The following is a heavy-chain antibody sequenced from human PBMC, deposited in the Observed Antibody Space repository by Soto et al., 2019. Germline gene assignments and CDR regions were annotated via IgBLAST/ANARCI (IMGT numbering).Heavy chain of an antibody. CDR1: GYTFTSSY. CDR2: INPSGGST. Sequence: ASVKVSCKASGYTFTSSYMHWVRQAPGQGLEWMGIINPSGGSTNYAQKFQGRVTMTRDTSTSTVYMEVSSLRSEDAAVYYCARCPITMVRGVNGMDVWGQGTTVTVSS. D-gene: IGHD3-10*01. J-gene: IGHJ6*02. CDR3: ARCPITMVRGVNGMDV. V-gene: IGHV1-46*01.